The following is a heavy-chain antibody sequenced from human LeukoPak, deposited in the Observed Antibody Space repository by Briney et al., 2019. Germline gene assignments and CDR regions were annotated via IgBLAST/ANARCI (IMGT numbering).Heavy chain of an antibody. CDR1: GFTFSSYA. CDR2: ISSSSSYI. CDR3: APTSDYDSSGSQVHY. Sequence: PGGSLRLSCAASGFTFSSYAMSWVRQAPGKGLEWVSSISSSSSYIYYADSVKGRFTISRDNAKNSLYLQMNSLRAEDTAVYYCAPTSDYDSSGSQVHYWGQGTLVTVSS. J-gene: IGHJ4*02. D-gene: IGHD3-22*01. V-gene: IGHV3-21*01.